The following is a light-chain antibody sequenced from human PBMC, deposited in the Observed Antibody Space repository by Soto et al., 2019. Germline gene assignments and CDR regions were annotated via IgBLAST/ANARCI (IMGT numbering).Light chain of an antibody. J-gene: IGKJ5*01. CDR2: DAS. CDR3: QQRSNWPPRIT. Sequence: EVVLTQSPATLSLSPGERATLSCRASQSVSSNLAWYQQKPGQAPRLLMYDASNRATGIPARFSGSGSGTDFTLTISSLESEDFAVYYCQQRSNWPPRITFGQGTRLKIK. CDR1: QSVSSN. V-gene: IGKV3-11*01.